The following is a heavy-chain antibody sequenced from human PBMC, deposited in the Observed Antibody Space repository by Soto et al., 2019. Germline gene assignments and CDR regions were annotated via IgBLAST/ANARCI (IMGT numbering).Heavy chain of an antibody. V-gene: IGHV3-23*01. J-gene: IGHJ4*02. Sequence: EVQLLESWGGLVQPGGSLRLSCAASGFTFSSSAMSWVRQAPGKGLEWVSAISGSGGSTYYADSVKGRFTISRDNSKNTLYLQMNSLRAEDTAVYYCATNYDFWSGYHPDYWGQGTLVTVSS. CDR3: ATNYDFWSGYHPDY. CDR2: ISGSGGST. CDR1: GFTFSSSA. D-gene: IGHD3-3*01.